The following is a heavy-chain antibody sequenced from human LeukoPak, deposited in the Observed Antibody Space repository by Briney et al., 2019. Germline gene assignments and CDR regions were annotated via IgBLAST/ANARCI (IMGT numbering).Heavy chain of an antibody. J-gene: IGHJ5*02. V-gene: IGHV4-39*01. CDR1: GDSISSSDFY. Sequence: SETLSLTCTVSGDSISSSDFYWGWIRRPPGKGLEWIALINYSGRTFYNPSLESRVTISVDMSKNQFSLRLNSVTAADTAVYYCARRGKDLNWFDPWGQGTLVTISS. CDR2: INYSGRT. D-gene: IGHD3-10*01. CDR3: ARRGKDLNWFDP.